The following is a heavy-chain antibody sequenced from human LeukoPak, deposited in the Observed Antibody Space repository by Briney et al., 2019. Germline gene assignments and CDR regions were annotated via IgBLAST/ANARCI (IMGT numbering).Heavy chain of an antibody. Sequence: PSETLSRTCTVSGGSISGYYWSWIRQPAGKGLEWIGRIYTSGSTNYNPSLKSRVTMSVDTSKNQFSLKLSSVTAADTAVYHCARVSTIAAAGMDVWGQGTTVTVSS. D-gene: IGHD6-13*01. CDR1: GGSISGYY. J-gene: IGHJ6*02. CDR2: IYTSGST. CDR3: ARVSTIAAAGMDV. V-gene: IGHV4-4*07.